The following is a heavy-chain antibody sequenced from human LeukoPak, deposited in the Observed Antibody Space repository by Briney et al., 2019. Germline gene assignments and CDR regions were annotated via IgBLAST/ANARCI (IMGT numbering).Heavy chain of an antibody. V-gene: IGHV3-74*01. Sequence: GGSLRLSCAASGFTFSDYWMHWVRQAPGKGLMWVSRINTDGRSTSYVDSVKGRFTISRDNAKNSLYLQMHSLRAEDTAVYYCAREPTYSSSWYTTCDYWGQGTLVTVSS. D-gene: IGHD6-13*01. J-gene: IGHJ4*02. CDR1: GFTFSDYW. CDR2: INTDGRST. CDR3: AREPTYSSSWYTTCDY.